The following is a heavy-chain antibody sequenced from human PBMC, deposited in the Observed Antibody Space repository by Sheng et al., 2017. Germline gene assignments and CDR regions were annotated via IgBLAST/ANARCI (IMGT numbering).Heavy chain of an antibody. CDR3: ARQYGYCSGGSCYSGKDYYYYMDV. D-gene: IGHD2-15*01. Sequence: QVQLVQSGAEVKKPGSSVKVSCKASGGTFSSYAISWVRQAPGQGLEWMGGIIPIFGTANYAQKFQGRVTITTDESTSTAYMELSSLRSEDTAVYYCARQYGYCSGGSCYSGKDYYYYMDVWGKGTTVTVSS. CDR1: GGTFSSYA. CDR2: IIPIFGTA. V-gene: IGHV1-69*05. J-gene: IGHJ6*03.